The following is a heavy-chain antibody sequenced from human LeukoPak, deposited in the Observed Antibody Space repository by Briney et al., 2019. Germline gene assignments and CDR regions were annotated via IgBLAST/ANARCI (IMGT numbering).Heavy chain of an antibody. CDR3: AKDVFWSGMGLNWFDP. Sequence: GGSLRLSCAASGFTFRSYGMHWGRQAPGKGLEWVAFIRYDGSNKYYADSVKGRFTISRDNSKNTLYLQMNSLRAEDTAVYYCAKDVFWSGMGLNWFDPWGQGTLVTVSS. CDR2: IRYDGSNK. J-gene: IGHJ5*02. V-gene: IGHV3-30*02. CDR1: GFTFRSYG. D-gene: IGHD3-3*01.